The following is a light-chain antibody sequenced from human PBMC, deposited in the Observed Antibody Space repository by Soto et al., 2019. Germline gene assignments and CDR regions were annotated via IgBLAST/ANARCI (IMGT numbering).Light chain of an antibody. CDR1: QSITTW. V-gene: IGKV1-5*03. CDR2: RAS. Sequence: DIQMTQSPSTLSASVGDRVTITCRASQSITTWLAWFQQKPGKAPKLLIYRASTLESGVPSRFSGSGSGTEFTLTISSLQPDDFATYYCQQYNSFSWTFGQGTKVEF. CDR3: QQYNSFSWT. J-gene: IGKJ1*01.